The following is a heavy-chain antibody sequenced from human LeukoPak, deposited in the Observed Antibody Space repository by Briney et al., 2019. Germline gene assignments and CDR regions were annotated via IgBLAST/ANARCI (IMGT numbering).Heavy chain of an antibody. D-gene: IGHD6-25*01. Sequence: GGSLRLSCAASGFTFSNYGMHWVRQAPGKGLEWVAVISSAGNNQYYVDSVKGRFTIFRDNSQNTLYLQMNSLRAEDTAVYYCAKGTPATSNWGQGTLVTVSS. CDR3: AKGTPATSN. J-gene: IGHJ4*02. V-gene: IGHV3-30*18. CDR2: ISSAGNNQ. CDR1: GFTFSNYG.